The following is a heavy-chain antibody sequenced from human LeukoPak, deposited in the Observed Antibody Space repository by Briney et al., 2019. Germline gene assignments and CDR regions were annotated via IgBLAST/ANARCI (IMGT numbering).Heavy chain of an antibody. J-gene: IGHJ4*02. CDR1: GGTFSSYA. CDR2: IIPIFGTA. D-gene: IGHD2-8*01. Sequence: ASVKVSCKASGGTFSSYAISWVRQAPGQGLEWMGGIIPIFGTANYAQKFQGRVTITADKSTSTAYMELSSLRSEDTAVYYCARLNAYCTNGVCYEYYGYWGQGTLVTVSS. CDR3: ARLNAYCTNGVCYEYYGY. V-gene: IGHV1-69*06.